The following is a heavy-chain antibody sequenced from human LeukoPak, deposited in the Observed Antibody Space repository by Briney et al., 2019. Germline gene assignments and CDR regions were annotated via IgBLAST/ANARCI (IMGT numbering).Heavy chain of an antibody. CDR3: ARYNYDFWSGYSKWFDP. V-gene: IGHV4-39*07. CDR1: SASITSSPYF. Sequence: SETLSLTCTVSSASITSSPYFWGWIRQSPGKGLEWIGEINHSGSTNYNPSLKSRVTISVDTSKNQFSLKLSSVTAADTAVYYCARYNYDFWSGYSKWFDPWGQGTLVTVSS. J-gene: IGHJ5*02. CDR2: INHSGST. D-gene: IGHD3-3*01.